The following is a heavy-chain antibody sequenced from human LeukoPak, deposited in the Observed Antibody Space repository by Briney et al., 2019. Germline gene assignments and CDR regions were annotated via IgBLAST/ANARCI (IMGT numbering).Heavy chain of an antibody. J-gene: IGHJ5*02. CDR1: GGSISSSNW. Sequence: SGTLSLTCAVSGGSISSSNWWSWVRQPPGKGLEWIGEIYHSGSTNYNPSLKSRVTISVDKSKNQFSLKLSSVTAADTAVYYCARGDFWSGYSNWFDPWGQGTLVTVSS. CDR2: IYHSGST. V-gene: IGHV4-4*02. D-gene: IGHD3-3*01. CDR3: ARGDFWSGYSNWFDP.